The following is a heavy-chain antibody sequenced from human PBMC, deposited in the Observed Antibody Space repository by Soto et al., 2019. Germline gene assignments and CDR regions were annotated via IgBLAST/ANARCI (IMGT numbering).Heavy chain of an antibody. CDR2: ISAYNGNT. Sequence: ASVKVSCKASGYTFPSYGISWVRQAPGQGLEWMGWISAYNGNTNYAQKLQGRVTITRDTSASTAYMELSSLRSEDTAVYYCARDQGVAGPGDYWGRGTLVTVSS. D-gene: IGHD6-19*01. J-gene: IGHJ4*02. CDR1: GYTFPSYG. V-gene: IGHV1-18*01. CDR3: ARDQGVAGPGDY.